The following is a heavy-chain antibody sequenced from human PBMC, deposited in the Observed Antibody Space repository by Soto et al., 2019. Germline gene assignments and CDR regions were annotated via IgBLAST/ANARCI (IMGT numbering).Heavy chain of an antibody. Sequence: QLQLQESGSGLVKPSQTLSLTCAVSGGSISSGGYSWIWIRQPPGKGLEWIGYIYHSGSTYYSPAFKRRVPTSVDRSKNQFSLKLSSVTAADTAVYYSPSSPRGSGFDPWGQGTLVTLSS. V-gene: IGHV4-30-2*01. J-gene: IGHJ5*02. CDR3: PSSPRGSGFDP. CDR2: IYHSGST. CDR1: GGSISSGGYS. D-gene: IGHD3-10*01.